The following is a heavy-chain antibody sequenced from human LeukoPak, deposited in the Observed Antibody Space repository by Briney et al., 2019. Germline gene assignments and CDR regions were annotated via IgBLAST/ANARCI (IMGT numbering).Heavy chain of an antibody. CDR1: GYTFTGYY. V-gene: IGHV1-2*06. D-gene: IGHD5-18*01. J-gene: IGHJ6*03. CDR2: INPNSGGT. CDR3: ASDPNTAMVTGYYYYYMDV. Sequence: ASVKVSCKASGYTFTGYYMHWVRQAPGQGLEWMGRINPNSGGTNYAQKFQGRVTMTRDTSISTAYMELSRLRSDDTAVYYCASDPNTAMVTGYYYYYMDVWGKGTTVTVSS.